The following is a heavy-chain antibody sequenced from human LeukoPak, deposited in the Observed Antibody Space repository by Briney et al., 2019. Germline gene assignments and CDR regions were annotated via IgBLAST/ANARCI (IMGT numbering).Heavy chain of an antibody. Sequence: GASVKVSCKASGYTFTSYGISWVRQAPGQGLEWMGWISAYNGNTNYAQKLQGRVTMTTDTSTSTAYMELRSLRSDDTAVYYCARCLTITMVRGVIVDAFDIWGQGTMVTVSS. D-gene: IGHD3-10*01. J-gene: IGHJ3*02. CDR2: ISAYNGNT. CDR1: GYTFTSYG. CDR3: ARCLTITMVRGVIVDAFDI. V-gene: IGHV1-18*04.